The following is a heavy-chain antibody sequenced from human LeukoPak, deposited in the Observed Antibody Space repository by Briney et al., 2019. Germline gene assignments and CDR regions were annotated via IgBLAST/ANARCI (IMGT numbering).Heavy chain of an antibody. J-gene: IGHJ6*02. CDR1: GFTFSSYS. Sequence: GGSLRLSCAASGFTFSSYSMNWVRQAPGKGLVWVSRINSDGSTTNYADSVKGRFTISRDNAKNTLFLQMNSLRAEDTAVYYCASLQNVPSYYYYYVMDVWGQGTTVTVSS. CDR3: ASLQNVPSYYYYYVMDV. D-gene: IGHD2/OR15-2a*01. V-gene: IGHV3-74*01. CDR2: INSDGSTT.